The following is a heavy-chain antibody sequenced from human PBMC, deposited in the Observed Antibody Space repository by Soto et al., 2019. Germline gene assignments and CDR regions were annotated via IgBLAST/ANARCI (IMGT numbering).Heavy chain of an antibody. V-gene: IGHV3-72*01. J-gene: IGHJ6*03. CDR3: ARAFGNYYMDV. CDR2: TRNKANSYTT. CDR1: GFTFSDHY. D-gene: IGHD3-10*01. Sequence: EVQLVESGGGLVQPGGSLRLSCAASGFTFSDHYMDWVRQAPGKGLEWVGRTRNKANSYTTEYAASVKGRFTISRDDSKNSLYLQMNSLKTEATAVYYCARAFGNYYMDVWGKGTTVTVSS.